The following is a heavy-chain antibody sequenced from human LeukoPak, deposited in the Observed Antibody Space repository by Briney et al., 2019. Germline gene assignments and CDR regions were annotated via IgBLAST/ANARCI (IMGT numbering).Heavy chain of an antibody. CDR2: ISYDGSNK. Sequence: PGRSLRLSCAASGFTFSSYGMHWVRQAPGKGLEWVAVISYDGSNKYYADSVKGRFTISRDNSKNTLYLQMNSLRAEDTAVYYCARAGQQLVFNYWGQGTLVTVSS. CDR1: GFTFSSYG. D-gene: IGHD6-13*01. V-gene: IGHV3-30*03. CDR3: ARAGQQLVFNY. J-gene: IGHJ4*02.